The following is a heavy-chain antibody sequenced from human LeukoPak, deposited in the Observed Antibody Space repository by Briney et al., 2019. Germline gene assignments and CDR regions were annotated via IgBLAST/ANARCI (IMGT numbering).Heavy chain of an antibody. CDR3: ARISRLRGGEFDY. D-gene: IGHD3-10*01. Sequence: SGPALVNPTQTLTLTCTFSGFSLNATKMCVAWIRQPPGKALEWLARIDWDDDKYYSPSLKTRLTISRDTSKGQVVLKMTNMDPVDTATYYCARISRLRGGEFDYWGQGILVTVSS. CDR1: GFSLNATKMC. J-gene: IGHJ4*02. V-gene: IGHV2-70*11. CDR2: IDWDDDK.